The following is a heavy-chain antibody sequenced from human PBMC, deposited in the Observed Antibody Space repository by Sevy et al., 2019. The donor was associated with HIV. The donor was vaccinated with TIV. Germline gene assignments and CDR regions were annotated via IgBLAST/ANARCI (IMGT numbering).Heavy chain of an antibody. CDR3: ALAGCAKPHDY. CDR2: LSFGCGEI. CDR1: GFTFSKYS. J-gene: IGHJ4*02. Sequence: GGSLRLSCAASGFTFSKYSMSWVRQPPGKGLEWVSTLSFGCGEINHADSVKGRFSISRDNSKNSLYLQMNNLRAEDTAVYYSALAGCAKPHDYWGEGTLVSVSS. V-gene: IGHV3-23*01. D-gene: IGHD2-2*02.